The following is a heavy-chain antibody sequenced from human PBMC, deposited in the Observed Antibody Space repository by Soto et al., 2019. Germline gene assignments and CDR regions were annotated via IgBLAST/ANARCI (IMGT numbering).Heavy chain of an antibody. D-gene: IGHD3-22*01. CDR3: ARMGYYYDSSGYSDGYYFDY. Sequence: QVQLVESGGGVVQPGRSLRLSCAASGFTFSSYGMHWVRQAPGKGLEWVAVIWYDGSNKYYADSVKGRFTISRDNSKNTLYLQMNSLRAEDTAVYYCARMGYYYDSSGYSDGYYFDYWGQGTLVTVSS. CDR1: GFTFSSYG. CDR2: IWYDGSNK. V-gene: IGHV3-33*01. J-gene: IGHJ4*02.